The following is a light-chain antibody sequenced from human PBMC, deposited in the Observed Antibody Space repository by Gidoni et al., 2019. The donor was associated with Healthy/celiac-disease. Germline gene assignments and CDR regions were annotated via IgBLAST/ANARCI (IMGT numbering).Light chain of an antibody. J-gene: IGKJ4*01. V-gene: IGKV3-11*01. CDR3: QQRSNWPPLT. CDR2: DAS. CDR1: QSVSSY. Sequence: EIVLTQSPATLSLSPGERATLSCRASQSVSSYLAWYQQKPGQAPRLLIYDASNRATGIPARFSGSGSGTDFTLTIISLEPEDFAVYYCQQRSNWPPLTSXGXTKVEI.